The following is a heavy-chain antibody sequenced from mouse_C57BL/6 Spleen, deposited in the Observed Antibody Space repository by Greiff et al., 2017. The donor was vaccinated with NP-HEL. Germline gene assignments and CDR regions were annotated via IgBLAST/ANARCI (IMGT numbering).Heavy chain of an antibody. CDR3: ARSPLYDGYYYAMDY. V-gene: IGHV7-3*01. CDR2: IRNKANGYTT. Sequence: EVKLMESGGGLVQPGGSLSLSCAASGFTFTDYYMSWVRQPPGKALEWLGFIRNKANGYTTEYSASVKGRFTISRDNSQSILYLQMNALRAEDSATYYCARSPLYDGYYYAMDYWGQGTSVTVSS. D-gene: IGHD2-3*01. J-gene: IGHJ4*01. CDR1: GFTFTDYY.